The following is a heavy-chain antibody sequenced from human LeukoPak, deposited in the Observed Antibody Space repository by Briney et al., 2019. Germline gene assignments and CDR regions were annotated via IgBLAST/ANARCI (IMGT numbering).Heavy chain of an antibody. CDR1: GFTFSSYG. CDR2: IWYDGSNK. V-gene: IGHV3-33*01. D-gene: IGHD6-19*01. J-gene: IGHJ4*02. CDR3: ARDSSGWYFDY. Sequence: GGSLRLSCAASGFTFSSYGMLWVRQAPGKGLEWVAVIWYDGSNKYYADSVKGRFTISRDNSKNTLYLQMNSLRAEDTAVYYCARDSSGWYFDYWGQGTLVTVSS.